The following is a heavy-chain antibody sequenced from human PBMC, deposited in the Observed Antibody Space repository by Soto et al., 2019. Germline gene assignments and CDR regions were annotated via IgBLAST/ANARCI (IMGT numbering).Heavy chain of an antibody. CDR3: ARWLGYGPHFDY. CDR2: IYYSGST. V-gene: IGHV4-30-4*01. J-gene: IGHJ4*02. CDR1: GGSISSGDYY. D-gene: IGHD5-12*01. Sequence: PSETLSLTCTVSGGSISSGDYYWSWIRQPPGKCLEWIGYIYYSGSTYYNPSLKSRMTISVDTSKNQFSLKLTSVTAADTAVYYCARWLGYGPHFDYWGQGTLVTVSS.